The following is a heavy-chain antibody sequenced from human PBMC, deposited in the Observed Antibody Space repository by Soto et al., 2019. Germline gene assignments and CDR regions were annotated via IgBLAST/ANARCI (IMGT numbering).Heavy chain of an antibody. V-gene: IGHV3-53*02. CDR3: ARGERVIASNPSNYYFDY. CDR2: IYSGGST. D-gene: IGHD1-1*01. CDR1: GFTVSDNY. Sequence: EVQLVETGGGSIQPGGSLRLSCAASGFTVSDNYMSWVRQAPGKGLEWVSVIYSGGSTYYADSVKGRFTISRDNSKNTLYLQMNSLRGEDTAVYYCARGERVIASNPSNYYFDYWGQGTLVTVSS. J-gene: IGHJ4*02.